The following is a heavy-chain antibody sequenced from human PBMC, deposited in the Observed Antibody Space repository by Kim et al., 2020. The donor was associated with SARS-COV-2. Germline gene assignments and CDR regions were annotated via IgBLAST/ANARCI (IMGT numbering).Heavy chain of an antibody. D-gene: IGHD2-21*02. CDR2: IYSGGST. CDR3: ARDYSYCGGDCYSVAFDI. CDR1: GFTVSSNY. Sequence: GGSLRLSRAASGFTVSSNYMSWVRQAPGKGLEWVSVIYSGGSTYYADSVKGRFTISRDNSKNTLYLQMNSLRAEDTAVYYCARDYSYCGGDCYSVAFDIWGQGTMVTVSS. V-gene: IGHV3-66*01. J-gene: IGHJ3*02.